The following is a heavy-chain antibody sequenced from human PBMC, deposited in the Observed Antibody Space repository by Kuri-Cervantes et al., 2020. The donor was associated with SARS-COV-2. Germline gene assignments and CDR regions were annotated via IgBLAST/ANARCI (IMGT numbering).Heavy chain of an antibody. J-gene: IGHJ3*02. D-gene: IGHD2-2*01. CDR1: GFTFSSYS. CDR2: ISTSSAYI. V-gene: IGHV3-21*01. CDR3: ARDGRYCTSINCRGDAFDI. Sequence: GESLKISCAASGFTFSSYSMNWVRQAPGKGLEWVSYISTSSAYIYHGDSVKGRFTISRDNAKNSLNLQMDSLGAEDTAVYYCARDGRYCTSINCRGDAFDIWGQGTMVTVSS.